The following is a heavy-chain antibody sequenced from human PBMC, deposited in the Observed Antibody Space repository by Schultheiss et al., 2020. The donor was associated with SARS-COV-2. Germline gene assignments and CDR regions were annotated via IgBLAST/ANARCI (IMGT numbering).Heavy chain of an antibody. CDR2: IRGSGNA. CDR3: ARDGRLYSSTPKGYGMDV. D-gene: IGHD6-13*01. J-gene: IGHJ6*02. Sequence: GGSLRLSCAASGFTVSSNYMSWVRQAPGKGLEWVSVIRGSGNAIYYADSVKGRFTISRDNSKNTLYLQMNSLRAEDTAVYYCARDGRLYSSTPKGYGMDVWGQGTTVTVSS. V-gene: IGHV3-53*01. CDR1: GFTVSSNY.